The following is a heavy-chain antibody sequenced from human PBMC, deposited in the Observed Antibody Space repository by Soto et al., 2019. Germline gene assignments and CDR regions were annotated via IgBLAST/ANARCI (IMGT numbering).Heavy chain of an antibody. J-gene: IGHJ3*02. CDR1: GYIFTSYY. V-gene: IGHV1-46*01. CDR3: LPSGLRYGNDAFDI. CDR2: INPFDGSR. D-gene: IGHD5-18*01. Sequence: GASVKVSCKASGYIFTSYYIHWVRQAPGQGLEWMGWINPFDGSRMFAQSFQGRVTMTRDTSTSTVYMEMNSLRNEDTAAYYCLPSGLRYGNDAFDIWGQGTMVTVSS.